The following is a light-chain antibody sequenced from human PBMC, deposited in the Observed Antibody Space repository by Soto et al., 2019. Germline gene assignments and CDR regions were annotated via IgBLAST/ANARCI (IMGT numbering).Light chain of an antibody. CDR1: QTVSSIF. Sequence: EIVLTQSPGTLSLSPGERATLSCRASQTVSSIFLAWYQQKPGQAPRLLIYGSSTTATGIPDRFSGSGSATAFTLTIRRLEPEDVAMYYCQQDDSSRTFGQGTKVEIK. CDR3: QQDDSSRT. V-gene: IGKV3-20*01. J-gene: IGKJ1*01. CDR2: GSS.